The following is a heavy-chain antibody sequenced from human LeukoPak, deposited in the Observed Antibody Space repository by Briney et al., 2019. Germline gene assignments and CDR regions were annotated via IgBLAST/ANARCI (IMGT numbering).Heavy chain of an antibody. D-gene: IGHD1-26*01. CDR1: GYTFTNYA. CDR2: INAGNGNT. V-gene: IGHV1-3*01. J-gene: IGHJ4*02. CDR3: ARDPGMEPFPWDY. Sequence: ASVKVSCKASGYTFTNYAMHWVRQAPGQRLEWMGWINAGNGNTKYSQKLQGRVTMTTDTSTSTAYMELRSLRSDDTAVYYCARDPGMEPFPWDYWGQGTLVTVSS.